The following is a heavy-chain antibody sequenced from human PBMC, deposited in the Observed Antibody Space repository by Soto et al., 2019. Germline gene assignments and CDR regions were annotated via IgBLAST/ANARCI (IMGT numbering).Heavy chain of an antibody. V-gene: IGHV4-34*01. CDR1: GGSFSGYY. Sequence: QVQLQQWGAGLLKPSETLSLTCAVYGGSFSGYYWSWIRQPPGKGLEWIGEINHSGGTNYNPSLKSRVTISVDTSKNQFSLKLSSVTAADTAVYYCARGPATGDAFDLWGQGTMVTVSS. J-gene: IGHJ3*01. CDR2: INHSGGT. CDR3: ARGPATGDAFDL.